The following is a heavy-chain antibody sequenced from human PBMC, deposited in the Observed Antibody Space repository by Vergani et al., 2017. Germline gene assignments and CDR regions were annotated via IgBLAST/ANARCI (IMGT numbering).Heavy chain of an antibody. Sequence: VQLQESGPGLVKPSQTLSLTCTVSGGSISSGSYYWSWVRQAPEKGLEWVAHISPDGSATSYVDSVKGRFTISRDNTKNSLSLQMSGLRVEDTAVYYCVRLPRGPWNFDLWGRGTLITVSS. CDR1: GGSISSGSYY. CDR3: VRLPRGPWNFDL. V-gene: IGHV3-7*01. J-gene: IGHJ2*01. CDR2: ISPDGSAT.